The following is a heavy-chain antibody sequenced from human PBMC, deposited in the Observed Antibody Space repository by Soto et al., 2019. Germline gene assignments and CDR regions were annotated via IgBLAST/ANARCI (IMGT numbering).Heavy chain of an antibody. CDR3: ARGVMGRKFLLKSGYSSGWYFDY. CDR2: IIPNFGTT. J-gene: IGHJ4*02. Sequence: QVQLVQSGAEVKKPGSSVKVSCKASGGTFSSYAISWVRQAPGQGLEWMGGIIPNFGTTNYAQKFQDRVTITADESTSSAFMELSSLRSEDMAVYYCARGVMGRKFLLKSGYSSGWYFDYWGQGTLVTVSS. D-gene: IGHD6-19*01. V-gene: IGHV1-69*12. CDR1: GGTFSSYA.